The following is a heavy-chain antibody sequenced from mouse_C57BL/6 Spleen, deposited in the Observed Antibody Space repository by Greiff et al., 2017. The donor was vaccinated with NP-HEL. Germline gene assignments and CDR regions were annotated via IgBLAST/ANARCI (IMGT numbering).Heavy chain of an antibody. D-gene: IGHD2-3*01. CDR1: GFTFSNYW. J-gene: IGHJ3*01. V-gene: IGHV6-3*01. Sequence: DVQLQESGGGLVQPGGSMKLSCVASGFTFSNYWMNWVRQSPEKGLEWVAQIRLKSDNYATHYAESVKGRFTISRDDSKSSVYLQMNNLRAEDTGIYYCTGPYDGYYWFAYWGQGTLVTVSA. CDR3: TGPYDGYYWFAY. CDR2: IRLKSDNYAT.